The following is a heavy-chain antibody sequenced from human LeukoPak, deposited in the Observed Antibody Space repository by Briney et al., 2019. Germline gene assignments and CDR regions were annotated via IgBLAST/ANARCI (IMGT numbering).Heavy chain of an antibody. CDR1: GFTFSSYG. V-gene: IGHV3-30*18. CDR3: ANGYCTNGVCYPYYYYYMDV. J-gene: IGHJ6*03. CDR2: ISYDGSNK. Sequence: GRSLRLSCAASGFTFSSYGMHWVRQAPGKGLEWVAVISYDGSNKYYADSVKGRFTISRDNSKNTLYLQMNSLRAEDTAVYCCANGYCTNGVCYPYYYYYMDVWGKGTTVTISS. D-gene: IGHD2-8*01.